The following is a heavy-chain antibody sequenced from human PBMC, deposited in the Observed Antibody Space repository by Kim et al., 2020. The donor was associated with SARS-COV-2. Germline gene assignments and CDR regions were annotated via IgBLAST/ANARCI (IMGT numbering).Heavy chain of an antibody. J-gene: IGHJ3*02. CDR2: ISSSSSYT. Sequence: GGSLRLSCAASGFTFSGYYMNWIRQAPGKGLEWVSYISSSSSYTNYADSVKGRFTISRDNAKNLLYLQMNSLRAEDTAVYYCARVAGDWGAFDIWGQGTMVTVSS. CDR3: ARVAGDWGAFDI. D-gene: IGHD2-21*01. CDR1: GFTFSGYY. V-gene: IGHV3-11*06.